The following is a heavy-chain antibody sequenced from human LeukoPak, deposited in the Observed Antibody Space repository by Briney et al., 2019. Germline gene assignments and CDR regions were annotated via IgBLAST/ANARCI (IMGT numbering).Heavy chain of an antibody. Sequence: EGSLRLSCAASGFTFSNYEMNWVRQAPGKGLEWVSYISSSGTTIYYADSVKGRFTISRDNAKNSLYLQMNSLRAEDTAVYYCARDEYSYGYDYFDYWGQGTLVTVSS. CDR1: GFTFSNYE. CDR2: ISSSGTTI. J-gene: IGHJ4*02. CDR3: ARDEYSYGYDYFDY. D-gene: IGHD5-18*01. V-gene: IGHV3-48*03.